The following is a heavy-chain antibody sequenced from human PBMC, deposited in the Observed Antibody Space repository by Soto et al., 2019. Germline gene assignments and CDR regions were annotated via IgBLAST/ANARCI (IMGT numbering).Heavy chain of an antibody. V-gene: IGHV1-69*01. CDR1: GGTFSSYA. J-gene: IGHJ4*02. Sequence: QVQLVQSGAEVKKPGSSVKVSCKASGGTFSSYAISWVRQAPGQGLEWMGGIIPSFGTANYAQKFQGRVTITADESTSTAYMELSSLRSEDTAVYYSARNFVRYYDSSGYYHYFDYWGQGTLVTVSS. CDR2: IIPSFGTA. D-gene: IGHD3-22*01. CDR3: ARNFVRYYDSSGYYHYFDY.